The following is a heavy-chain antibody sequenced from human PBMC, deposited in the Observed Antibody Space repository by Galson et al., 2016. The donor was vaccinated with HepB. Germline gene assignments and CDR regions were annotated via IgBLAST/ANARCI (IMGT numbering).Heavy chain of an antibody. CDR2: LSYDGSNE. Sequence: SLRLSCAVSGFTFSRCVMYWVRQAPGKGLEWVAVLSYDGSNEYSADSVTGRFTISRDNSKNTLYLQMNSLRGEDTAVYYCASEILGHCSGGSCYTGDHWGQGTLVTVSS. J-gene: IGHJ4*02. CDR1: GFTFSRCV. V-gene: IGHV3-30-3*01. D-gene: IGHD2-15*01. CDR3: ASEILGHCSGGSCYTGDH.